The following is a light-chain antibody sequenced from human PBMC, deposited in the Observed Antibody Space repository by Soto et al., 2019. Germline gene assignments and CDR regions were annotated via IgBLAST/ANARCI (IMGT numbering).Light chain of an antibody. V-gene: IGLV1-44*01. CDR3: AAWDNSLSIYV. CDR2: SYT. J-gene: IGLJ1*01. Sequence: QSVLTQPPSASGTPGQWVTISCSGSSSNIGSNSVNWYQQLPGTAPKLLVYSYTQRPSGVPDRFSGSKSGTSASLAISGLQSEYEADYYCAAWDNSLSIYVFGTGSKVTV. CDR1: SSNIGSNS.